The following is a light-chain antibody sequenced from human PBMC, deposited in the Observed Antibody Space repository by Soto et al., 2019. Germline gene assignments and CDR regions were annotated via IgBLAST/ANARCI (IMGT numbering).Light chain of an antibody. CDR2: DVS. J-gene: IGLJ1*01. V-gene: IGLV2-11*01. Sequence: QSALTQPRSVSGSPGQSVTISCTGTSSDVGGYNYVSWYQQHPGKAPKVMIYDVSERPSGVPDRFSGSKSGNTAYLTSSGLQAEDEADYYCCSYAGSPRYVFGTGTKLTVL. CDR3: CSYAGSPRYV. CDR1: SSDVGGYNY.